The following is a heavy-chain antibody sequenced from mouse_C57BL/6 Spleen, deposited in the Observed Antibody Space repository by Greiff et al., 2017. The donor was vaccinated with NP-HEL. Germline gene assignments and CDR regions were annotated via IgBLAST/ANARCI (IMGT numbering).Heavy chain of an antibody. V-gene: IGHV1-50*01. J-gene: IGHJ2*01. CDR1: GYTFTSYW. D-gene: IGHD1-1*01. Sequence: VQLQQPGAELVKPGASVKLSCKASGYTFTSYWMQWVKQRPGQGLEWIGEIDPSDSYTNYNQKFKGKATLTVDTSSSTAYMQLSSLKSEDSAVYYCARSDITTVEDYWGQGTTLTVSS. CDR3: ARSDITTVEDY. CDR2: IDPSDSYT.